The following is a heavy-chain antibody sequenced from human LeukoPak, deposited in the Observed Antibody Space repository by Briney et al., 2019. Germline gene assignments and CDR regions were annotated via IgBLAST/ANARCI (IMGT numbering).Heavy chain of an antibody. J-gene: IGHJ4*02. Sequence: GGSLRLSCAASGFTFSSYWMHWVPQAPGKGLVWVSRINSDGSSTSYADSVKGRFTISRDNAKNTLYLQMNGLRAEDTAVYYCATLAVADTGPDYWGQGTLVTVSS. CDR3: ATLAVADTGPDY. CDR2: INSDGSST. V-gene: IGHV3-74*01. CDR1: GFTFSSYW. D-gene: IGHD6-19*01.